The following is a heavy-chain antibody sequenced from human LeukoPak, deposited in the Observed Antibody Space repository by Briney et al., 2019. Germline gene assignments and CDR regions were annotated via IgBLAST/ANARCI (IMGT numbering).Heavy chain of an antibody. CDR2: INPNSGGT. J-gene: IGHJ5*02. CDR1: GYTFTGYY. Sequence: GASVKVSCKASGYTFTGYYMHWVRQAPGQGLEWMGWINPNSGGTNYAQKFQGRVTMTRDTSISTAYMELSRLRSDDTAVYYCARDPSVYYYDSSDTQNWFDPWGQGTLVIVSS. D-gene: IGHD3-22*01. CDR3: ARDPSVYYYDSSDTQNWFDP. V-gene: IGHV1-2*02.